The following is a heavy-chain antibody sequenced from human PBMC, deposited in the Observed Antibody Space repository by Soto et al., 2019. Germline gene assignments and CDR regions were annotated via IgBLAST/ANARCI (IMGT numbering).Heavy chain of an antibody. CDR1: GYTFTSYG. CDR3: ARGYSDYDIGYFDY. J-gene: IGHJ4*02. Sequence: ASVKVSCKASGYTFTSYGISWVRQAPGQGLEWMGWISAYNGNTNYAQKLQGRVTMTTDTSTSTAYMELRSLRSDDTVVYYCARGYSDYDIGYFDYWGQGTLVTVSS. CDR2: ISAYNGNT. V-gene: IGHV1-18*01. D-gene: IGHD5-12*01.